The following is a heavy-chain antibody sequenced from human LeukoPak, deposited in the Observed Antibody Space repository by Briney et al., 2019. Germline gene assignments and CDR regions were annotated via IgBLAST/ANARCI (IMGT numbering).Heavy chain of an antibody. V-gene: IGHV1-18*01. Sequence: ASVKVSCKASGYTFTSYGISGVRQAPGQGLEWMGWISAYNGNTNYAQKLQGRVTMTTDTSTSTAYMELRSLRSDDTAVYYCARLTHSSGWYVPRDYWGQGTLVTVSS. CDR1: GYTFTSYG. CDR2: ISAYNGNT. D-gene: IGHD6-19*01. J-gene: IGHJ4*02. CDR3: ARLTHSSGWYVPRDY.